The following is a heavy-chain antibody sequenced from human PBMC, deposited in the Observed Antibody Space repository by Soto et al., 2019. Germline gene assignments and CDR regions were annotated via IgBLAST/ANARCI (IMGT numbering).Heavy chain of an antibody. V-gene: IGHV3-23*01. CDR2: ISGSGDST. CDR1: GFFFTSYA. CDR3: ARHLVGATKGFGYYYYGMDV. Sequence: PGGSLRLSCAASGFFFTSYAMSWVRQAPGQGLEWVSAISGSGDSTYYADSVKGRFTISRDNSKNTLYLQMDSLRAEDTAVFYCARHLVGATKGFGYYYYGMDVWGQGTTVTVSS. J-gene: IGHJ6*02. D-gene: IGHD1-26*01.